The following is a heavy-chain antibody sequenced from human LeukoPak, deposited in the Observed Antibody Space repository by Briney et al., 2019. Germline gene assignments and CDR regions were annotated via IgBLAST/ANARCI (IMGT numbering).Heavy chain of an antibody. CDR1: GGTFSSYA. CDR3: AIGRVYSYDILTGYLPGEQDYYCYYMDV. J-gene: IGHJ6*03. CDR2: IIPILGTA. V-gene: IGHV1-69*05. Sequence: ASVKVACKASGGTFSSYAISWVRHAPGQGLEWMGGIIPILGTANYAQKFQGRVTITTDESTSTAYMELSSLRSEDTAVYYCAIGRVYSYDILTGYLPGEQDYYCYYMDVWGKGTTVTVSS. D-gene: IGHD3-9*01.